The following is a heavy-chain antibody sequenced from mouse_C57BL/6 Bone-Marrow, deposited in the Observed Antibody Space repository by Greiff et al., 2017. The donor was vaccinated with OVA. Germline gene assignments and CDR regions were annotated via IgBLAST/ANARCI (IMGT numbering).Heavy chain of an antibody. V-gene: IGHV1-47*01. J-gene: IGHJ4*01. CDR1: GYTFTTYP. CDR2: FHPYNDDT. CDR3: GRSWGYAMDD. Sequence: QVQLKQSGAELVKPGASVKMSCKASGYTFTTYPIEWMKQNHGQSLEWIGNFHPYNDDTKYNEKFKGKAILTVEKSSSTVYLGLSRLSSDDSAGYCSGRSWGYAMDDWGQGTSVTVSS. D-gene: IGHD4-1*01.